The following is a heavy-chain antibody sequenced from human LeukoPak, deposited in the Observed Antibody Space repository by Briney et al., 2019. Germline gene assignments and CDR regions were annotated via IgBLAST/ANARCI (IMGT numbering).Heavy chain of an antibody. CDR3: ARQRVGYFRS. J-gene: IGHJ5*02. CDR2: MSYDGSHQ. V-gene: IGHV3-30*01. Sequence: GGSLRLSCAASGFTFSNYAMHWVRQAPGKGLEWVVLMSYDGSHQYYADSVKGRFTISRDNSNNTVFLQMNSLRTEDTAVYYCARQRVGYFRSWGPGTLVTVSS. D-gene: IGHD3-16*01. CDR1: GFTFSNYA.